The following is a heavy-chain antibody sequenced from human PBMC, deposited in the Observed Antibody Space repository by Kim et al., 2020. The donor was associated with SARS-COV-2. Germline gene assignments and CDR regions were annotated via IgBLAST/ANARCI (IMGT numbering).Heavy chain of an antibody. CDR3: ARDSPSLWVTTNWDFDY. Sequence: GGSLRLSCAASGFTFSSYAMHWVRQAPGKGLEWVAVISYDGSNKYYADSVKGRFTISRDNSKNTLYLQMNSLRAEDTAVYYCARDSPSLWVTTNWDFDYWGQGTLVTVSS. CDR2: ISYDGSNK. CDR1: GFTFSSYA. V-gene: IGHV3-30*04. D-gene: IGHD4-17*01. J-gene: IGHJ4*02.